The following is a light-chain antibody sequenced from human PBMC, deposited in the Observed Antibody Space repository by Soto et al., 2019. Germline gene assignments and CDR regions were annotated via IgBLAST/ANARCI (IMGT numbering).Light chain of an antibody. CDR3: QQYNSYPLT. CDR1: QSISSW. Sequence: DIQMTQSPSTLSASVGDRVTITCRASQSISSWLAWYQQKPGKAPNLLIYKASSLESGVPSRFSGSGSGTEFPPTISSLQPDDFATYYCQQYNSYPLTFGGGTKVEIK. CDR2: KAS. J-gene: IGKJ4*01. V-gene: IGKV1-5*03.